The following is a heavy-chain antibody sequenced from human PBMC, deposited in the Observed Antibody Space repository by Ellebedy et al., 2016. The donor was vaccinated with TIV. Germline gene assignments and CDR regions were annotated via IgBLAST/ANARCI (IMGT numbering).Heavy chain of an antibody. Sequence: SETLSLTCTVSGGSLSSYFWSWLRQPPGKGLEWLGYIFYTGSTNYSPSLRSRIAISLDTSKNQFSLNLTSVTAADTAVYYCARGGITIFGVSDVFGFWGQGTMVTVSS. J-gene: IGHJ3*01. CDR3: ARGGITIFGVSDVFGF. CDR2: IFYTGST. D-gene: IGHD3-3*01. CDR1: GGSLSSYF. V-gene: IGHV4-59*01.